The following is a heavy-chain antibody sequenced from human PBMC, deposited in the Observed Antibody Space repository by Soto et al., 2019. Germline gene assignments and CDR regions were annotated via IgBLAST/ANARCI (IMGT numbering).Heavy chain of an antibody. V-gene: IGHV1-69*01. CDR2: IIPIFGTA. CDR3: ARRYCGGDGRAYYYYYYGMDV. Sequence: QVQLVQSGAEVKKPGSSVKVSCKASGGTFSSYAISWVRQAPGQGLEWMGGIIPIFGTANYAQKFQGRVTITADESTSTAYVELSSLRSEDTAVYYCARRYCGGDGRAYYYYYYGMDVWGQGTTVTVSS. D-gene: IGHD2-21*02. J-gene: IGHJ6*02. CDR1: GGTFSSYA.